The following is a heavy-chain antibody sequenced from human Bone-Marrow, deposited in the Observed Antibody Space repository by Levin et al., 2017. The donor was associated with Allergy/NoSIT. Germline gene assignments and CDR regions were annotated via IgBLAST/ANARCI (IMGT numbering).Heavy chain of an antibody. V-gene: IGHV1-69*13. D-gene: IGHD2-21*02. CDR2: VVPMFGTS. Sequence: SVKVSCKASGVTFTNYAIYWVRQAPGQGLELMGGVVPMFGTSTYAKKFLGRVTITADASTSTAYMDLTNLRSDDTAIYYCARDFPPQYGGDYHSGGMDVWGQGTTVIVS. CDR1: GVTFTNYA. J-gene: IGHJ6*02. CDR3: ARDFPPQYGGDYHSGGMDV.